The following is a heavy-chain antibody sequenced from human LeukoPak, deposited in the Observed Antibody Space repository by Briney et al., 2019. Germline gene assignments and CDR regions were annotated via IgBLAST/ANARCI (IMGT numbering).Heavy chain of an antibody. Sequence: TASETLSLTCTVSGGSISSYYWSWIRQPPGKGLEWIGYIYYSGSTNYNPSLKSRVTISVDTSKNQFSLKLSSVTAADTAVYYCARDLAAAGPADLAGWFDPWGQGTLVTVSS. CDR3: ARDLAAAGPADLAGWFDP. J-gene: IGHJ5*02. CDR2: IYYSGST. V-gene: IGHV4-59*01. CDR1: GGSISSYY. D-gene: IGHD6-13*01.